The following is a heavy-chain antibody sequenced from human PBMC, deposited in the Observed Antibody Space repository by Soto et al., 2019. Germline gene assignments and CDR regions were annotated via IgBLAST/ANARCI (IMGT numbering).Heavy chain of an antibody. CDR2: LSYAGDT. J-gene: IGHJ6*03. V-gene: IGHV3-13*01. D-gene: IGHD6-25*01. CDR1: GFTLSTYD. CDR3: AQGPQSASAYYYMDV. Sequence: EVQLFESGGGLVQPGGSLRLSCAASGFTLSTYDMHWVRQATGKGLEWVAALSYAGDTYYPGSVKGRFTVSRESAKTAMDQQMNSLTAGDTAVYYCAQGPQSASAYYYMDVWGKWTPVTVSS.